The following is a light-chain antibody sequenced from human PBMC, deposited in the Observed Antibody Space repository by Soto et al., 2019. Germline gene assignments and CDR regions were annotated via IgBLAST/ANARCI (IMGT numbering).Light chain of an antibody. J-gene: IGKJ1*01. V-gene: IGKV1-5*03. CDR1: QTISSW. CDR3: QHSNSYSEA. CDR2: KAS. Sequence: IEMTQSRSALSGSVGDRFTITFRSSQTISSWLAWYQQKPGKAPKLLIYKASTLKSGVPSRFSGSGSGTEFTLTISSLQPDDFATYYCQHSNSYSEAFGQGTKVDIK.